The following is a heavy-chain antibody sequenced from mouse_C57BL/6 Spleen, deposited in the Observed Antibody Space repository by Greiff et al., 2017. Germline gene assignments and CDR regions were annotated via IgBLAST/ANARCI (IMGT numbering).Heavy chain of an antibody. CDR2: INPSTGGT. V-gene: IGHV1-42*01. CDR3: ARSDYSNSFAY. J-gene: IGHJ3*01. D-gene: IGHD2-5*01. Sequence: VKLMESGPELVKPGASVKISCKASGYSFTGYYMNWVKQSPEKSLEWIGEINPSTGGTTYNQKFKAKATLTVDKSSSTAYMQIKSLTSEDSAVYYCARSDYSNSFAYWGQGTLVTVSA. CDR1: GYSFTGYY.